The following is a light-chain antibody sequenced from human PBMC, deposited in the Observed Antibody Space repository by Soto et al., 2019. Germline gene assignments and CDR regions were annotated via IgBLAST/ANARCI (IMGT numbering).Light chain of an antibody. V-gene: IGKV1-5*03. CDR1: QSIGTR. CDR3: QQYSHYPT. J-gene: IGKJ3*01. Sequence: DIQMTQSPYTLSASVGDRVTTTCRASQSIGTRLAWYQQKPGRAPKLLIYKASTLDSGVPSRFSGSGYGTEFTLTISSLQPDDFATYYCQQYSHYPTFGPGTKVEIK. CDR2: KAS.